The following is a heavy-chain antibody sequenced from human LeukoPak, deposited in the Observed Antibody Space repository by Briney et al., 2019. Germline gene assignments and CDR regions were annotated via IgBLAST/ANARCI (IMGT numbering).Heavy chain of an antibody. CDR2: IYPGDSDT. V-gene: IGHV5-51*01. J-gene: IGHJ3*02. Sequence: GESLRISCKGSGYSFTSYWIGWGRQMPGKGLEWMGIIYPGDSDTRYSPSFQGQVTISADKSISTAYLQWSSLKASDTAMYYCARRYGGHTDAFDIWGQGTMVTVSS. CDR3: ARRYGGHTDAFDI. D-gene: IGHD1-26*01. CDR1: GYSFTSYW.